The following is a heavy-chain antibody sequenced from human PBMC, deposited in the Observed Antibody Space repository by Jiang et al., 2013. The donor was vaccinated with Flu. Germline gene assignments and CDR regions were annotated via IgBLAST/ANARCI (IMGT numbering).Heavy chain of an antibody. D-gene: IGHD3-10*01. Sequence: LEWISAISGGGGDTNYADSVKGRFTISRDNFKNTLYLQMNSLRAEDTAIYYCAKDWGYGSGSYFPHYWGQGTLVTVSS. CDR2: ISGGGGDT. J-gene: IGHJ4*02. CDR3: AKDWGYGSGSYFPHY. V-gene: IGHV3-23*01.